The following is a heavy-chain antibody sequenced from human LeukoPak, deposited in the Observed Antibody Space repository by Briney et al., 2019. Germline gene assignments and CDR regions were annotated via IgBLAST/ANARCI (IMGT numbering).Heavy chain of an antibody. Sequence: PSETLSLTCAVYGGSFSGYYWSWIRQPPGKGLEWIGEINHSGSTNYDPSLKSRVTISVDTSKNQFSLKLSSVTAADTAVYYCARQLREVFSSWYYFDYWGQGTLVTVSS. D-gene: IGHD6-13*01. J-gene: IGHJ4*02. V-gene: IGHV4-34*01. CDR2: INHSGST. CDR1: GGSFSGYY. CDR3: ARQLREVFSSWYYFDY.